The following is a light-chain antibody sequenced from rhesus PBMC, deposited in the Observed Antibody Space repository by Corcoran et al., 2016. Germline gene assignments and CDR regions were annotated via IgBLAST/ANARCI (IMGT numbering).Light chain of an antibody. CDR2: YKS. Sequence: DIQMTQSPSSLSASVGDTVTITCRASQVIQNFLAWYQQRPGKAPKPLIYYKSRLESGFPSRFSGSGAGTGFTLTISNLHPEDFATYHCQQHNTYPFTFGGGTKVAIK. CDR1: QVIQNF. CDR3: QQHNTYPFT. J-gene: IGKJ4*01. V-gene: IGKV1S3*01.